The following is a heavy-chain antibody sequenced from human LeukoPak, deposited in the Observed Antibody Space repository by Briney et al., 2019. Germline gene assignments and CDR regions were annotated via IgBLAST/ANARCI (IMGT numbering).Heavy chain of an antibody. J-gene: IGHJ4*02. V-gene: IGHV3-21*01. CDR2: ISSSSSYI. D-gene: IGHD3-10*01. CDR1: GFTFTIFG. CDR3: ARDSRRYGSGSYYIDY. Sequence: GGSLRLSCAASGFTFTIFGLNWVRQAPGKGLEWVSSISSSSSYIYYADSVKGRFTISRDNAKNSLYLQMNSLRAEDTAVYYCARDSRRYGSGSYYIDYWGQGTLVTVSS.